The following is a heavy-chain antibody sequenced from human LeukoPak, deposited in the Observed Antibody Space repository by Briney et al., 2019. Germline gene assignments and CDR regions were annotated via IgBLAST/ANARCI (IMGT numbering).Heavy chain of an antibody. D-gene: IGHD3-10*01. CDR2: IYYSGST. J-gene: IGHJ5*02. Sequence: PSENLSLTCTVSGGSISSSSHYWGWIRQPPGNGLEWIGCIYYSGSTYYNPALKRRVTISVDTSNTQFSLKLSSVTAADTVVYYCARERVYSSGSYHLNWFDPWGQGTLVTVSS. CDR1: GGSISSSSHY. CDR3: ARERVYSSGSYHLNWFDP. V-gene: IGHV4-39*07.